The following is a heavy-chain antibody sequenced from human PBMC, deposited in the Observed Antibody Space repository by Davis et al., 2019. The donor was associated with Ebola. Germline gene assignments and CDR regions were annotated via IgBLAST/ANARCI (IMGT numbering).Heavy chain of an antibody. CDR3: ARDLGAAAGTGGDY. CDR1: GYTFTGYY. D-gene: IGHD6-13*01. CDR2: INPSGGST. Sequence: AASVKVSCKASGYTFTGYYMHWVRQAPGQGLEWMGIINPSGGSTSYAQKFQGRVTITADKSTSTAYMELSSLRSEDTAVYYCARDLGAAAGTGGDYWGQGTLVTVSS. J-gene: IGHJ4*02. V-gene: IGHV1-46*01.